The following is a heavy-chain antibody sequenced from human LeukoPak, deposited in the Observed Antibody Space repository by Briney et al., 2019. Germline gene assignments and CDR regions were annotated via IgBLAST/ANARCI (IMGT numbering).Heavy chain of an antibody. CDR1: GFTFSNYA. V-gene: IGHV3-23*01. J-gene: IGHJ3*02. CDR2: ISGDGVST. D-gene: IGHD3-22*01. Sequence: GGSLRLSCAASGFTFSNYAMSWVRQAPGKGLEWVSTISGDGVSTFYAASVKGRFTLSRDNAKNSLYLQMNSLRAEDTAVYYCARDIVFYYYDSSGYFGAFDIWGQGTMVTVSS. CDR3: ARDIVFYYYDSSGYFGAFDI.